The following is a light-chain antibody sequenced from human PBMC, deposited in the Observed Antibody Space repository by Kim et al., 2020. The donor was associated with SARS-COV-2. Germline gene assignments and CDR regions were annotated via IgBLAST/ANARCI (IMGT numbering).Light chain of an antibody. CDR3: QTWGTGIPWV. V-gene: IGLV4-69*01. Sequence: VNLTRTMGSRHSSYGNGWNQKQPESSPRYLMKLNSDGSRSKGDGIPGRFSGSSSGAERYLTISSLQCEDEAEYYCQTWGTGIPWVFGGGTQLTVL. CDR1: SRHSSYG. CDR2: LNSDGSR. J-gene: IGLJ3*02.